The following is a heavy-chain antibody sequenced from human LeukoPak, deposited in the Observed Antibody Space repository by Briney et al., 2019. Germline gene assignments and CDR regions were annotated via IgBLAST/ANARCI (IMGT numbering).Heavy chain of an antibody. J-gene: IGHJ4*02. Sequence: ASVKVSCKASGYTFTSYYMHWVRQAPGQGLEWMGWINPHSGDADHAQKFQGRVTMTRDTSISTAYMELSRLRSDDTAVYYCARDMDSGPDFFDYWGLGTLVTVSS. CDR3: ARDMDSGPDFFDY. V-gene: IGHV1-2*02. CDR1: GYTFTSYY. D-gene: IGHD1-26*01. CDR2: INPHSGDA.